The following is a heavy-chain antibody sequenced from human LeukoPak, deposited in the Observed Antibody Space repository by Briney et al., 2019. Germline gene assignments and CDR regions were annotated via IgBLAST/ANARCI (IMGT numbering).Heavy chain of an antibody. CDR1: GGTFSSYA. CDR2: IIPIFGTA. Sequence: SVKVSCKASGGTFSSYAISWVRQAPGQGLEWMGGIIPIFGTANYAQKFQGRVTITADKSTSTAYMELSSLRSEDTAVYYCAREVELWFGELSPNNYYYYYMDVWGKGTTVTV. CDR3: AREVELWFGELSPNNYYYYYMDV. D-gene: IGHD3-10*01. V-gene: IGHV1-69*06. J-gene: IGHJ6*03.